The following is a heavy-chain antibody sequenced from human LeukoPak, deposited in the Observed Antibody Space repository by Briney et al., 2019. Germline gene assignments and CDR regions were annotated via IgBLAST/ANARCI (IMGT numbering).Heavy chain of an antibody. V-gene: IGHV3-48*01. CDR1: GFTFSSYS. Sequence: GGSLRLSCAASGFTFSSYSMNWVRQAPGKGLEWVSYISSSSSTIYYADSVKGRFTISRDNAKNSLYLQMNSLRAEDTAVYYRASGASAAARYYYMDVWGKGTTVTVSS. J-gene: IGHJ6*03. CDR2: ISSSSSTI. CDR3: ASGASAAARYYYMDV. D-gene: IGHD3-16*01.